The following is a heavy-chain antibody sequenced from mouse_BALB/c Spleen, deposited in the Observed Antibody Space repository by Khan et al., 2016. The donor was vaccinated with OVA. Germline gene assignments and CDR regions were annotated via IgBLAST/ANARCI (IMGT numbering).Heavy chain of an antibody. V-gene: IGHV1-81*01. CDR3: ARGDGYYVYFDY. D-gene: IGHD2-3*01. Sequence: VQLQESGPELVKPGASVKMSCKASGYTFTYYVITWVKQRTGQGLEWIGEIYPGSDNAYYNERFKGKATLTADKSSNTTHMQLSSLTSGDSAVYFCARGDGYYVYFDYWGQGTTLTVSS. CDR1: GYTFTYYV. CDR2: IYPGSDNA. J-gene: IGHJ2*01.